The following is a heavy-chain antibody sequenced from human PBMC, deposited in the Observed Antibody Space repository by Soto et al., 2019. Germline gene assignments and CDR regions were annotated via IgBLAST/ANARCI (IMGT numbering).Heavy chain of an antibody. Sequence: EVQLLESGGGLVQPGGSLRLSCAASGFTFSSYAMSWVRQAPGKGLEWVSAISGSGGSTYYAASVKGRFTISRANAKNTLYLQMNSLRAEDTAVYYCAKELGSGSYGFWGQGTLVTVSS. J-gene: IGHJ4*02. CDR2: ISGSGGST. V-gene: IGHV3-23*01. CDR3: AKELGSGSYGF. D-gene: IGHD3-10*01. CDR1: GFTFSSYA.